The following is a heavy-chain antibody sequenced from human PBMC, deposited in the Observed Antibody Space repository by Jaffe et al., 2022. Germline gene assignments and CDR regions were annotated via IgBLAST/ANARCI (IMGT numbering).Heavy chain of an antibody. CDR2: IKSKTDGGTT. CDR1: GFTFSNAW. CDR3: TTDKDYGDYAYYYYYMDV. V-gene: IGHV3-15*01. Sequence: EVQLVESGGGLVKPGGSLRLSCAASGFTFSNAWMSWVRQAPGKGLEWVGRIKSKTDGGTTDYAAPVKGRFTISRDDSKNTLYLQMNSLKTEDTAVYYCTTDKDYGDYAYYYYYMDVWGKGTTVTVSS. D-gene: IGHD4-17*01. J-gene: IGHJ6*03.